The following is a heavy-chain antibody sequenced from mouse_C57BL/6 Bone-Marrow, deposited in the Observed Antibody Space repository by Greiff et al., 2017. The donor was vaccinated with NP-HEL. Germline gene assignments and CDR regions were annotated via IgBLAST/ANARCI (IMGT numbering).Heavy chain of an antibody. D-gene: IGHD2-5*01. CDR1: GYTFTDYN. Sequence: EVQLQQSGPELVKPGASVKMSCKASGYTFTDYNMHWVKQSHGKSLEWIGYINPNNGGTSYNQKFKGKATLTVNKSSSTAYMELRSLTSEDSAVYYCARGGYSNYGFDYWGQGTTLTVSS. CDR2: INPNNGGT. CDR3: ARGGYSNYGFDY. V-gene: IGHV1-22*01. J-gene: IGHJ2*01.